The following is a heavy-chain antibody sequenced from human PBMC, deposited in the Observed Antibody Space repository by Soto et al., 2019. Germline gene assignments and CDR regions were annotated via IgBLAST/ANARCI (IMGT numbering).Heavy chain of an antibody. V-gene: IGHV4-61*01. CDR3: ASTVDTAMVRHYGMDV. CDR2: IDYSGSI. J-gene: IGHJ6*02. D-gene: IGHD5-18*01. CDR1: GGSVSSGNYY. Sequence: SETLSLTCTVSGGSVSSGNYYWSWIRQPPGKGLEWIGYIDYSGSIKYNPSLKSRVTISVDTSKNQFSLKLSSVTAADTAVYYCASTVDTAMVRHYGMDVRGQGTTVTVSS.